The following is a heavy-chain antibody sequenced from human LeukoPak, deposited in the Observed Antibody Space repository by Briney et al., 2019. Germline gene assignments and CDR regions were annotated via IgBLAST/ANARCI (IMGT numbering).Heavy chain of an antibody. CDR2: IYTSGST. J-gene: IGHJ4*02. CDR1: GGPISSYY. Sequence: SETLSLTCTVSGGPISSYYWSWIRQPAGKGLEWIGRIYTSGSTNYNPSLKSRVTMSVDTSKNQFSLKLSSVTAADTAVYYCARQEILGSSSLYFDYWGQGTLVTVSS. D-gene: IGHD2-2*01. V-gene: IGHV4-4*07. CDR3: ARQEILGSSSLYFDY.